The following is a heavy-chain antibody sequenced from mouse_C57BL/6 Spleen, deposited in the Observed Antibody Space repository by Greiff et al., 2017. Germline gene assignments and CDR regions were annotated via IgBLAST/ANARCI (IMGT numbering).Heavy chain of an antibody. V-gene: IGHV10-1*01. CDR2: IRSKSNNYAT. D-gene: IGHD2-4*01. J-gene: IGHJ4*01. Sequence: DVMLVESGGGLVQPKGSLKLSCAASGFSFNTYAMNWVRQAPGKGLEWVARIRSKSNNYATYYADSVKDRFTISRDDAESMLYLQMNNLKTEDTAMYYCVRTDYYDYDRVESYAMDYWGQGTSVTVSS. CDR1: GFSFNTYA. CDR3: VRTDYYDYDRVESYAMDY.